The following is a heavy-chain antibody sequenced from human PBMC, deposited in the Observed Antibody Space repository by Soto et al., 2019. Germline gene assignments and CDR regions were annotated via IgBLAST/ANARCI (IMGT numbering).Heavy chain of an antibody. CDR3: AKDRYGDPTPSDY. V-gene: IGHV3-30*18. Sequence: GGSLRLSCAASGFTFSSYGMHWVRQAPGKGLEWVAVISYDGSNKYYADSVKGRFTISRDNSKNTLYLQMNSLRAEDTAVYYCAKDRYGDPTPSDYWGQGTLVTVSS. J-gene: IGHJ4*02. D-gene: IGHD4-17*01. CDR2: ISYDGSNK. CDR1: GFTFSSYG.